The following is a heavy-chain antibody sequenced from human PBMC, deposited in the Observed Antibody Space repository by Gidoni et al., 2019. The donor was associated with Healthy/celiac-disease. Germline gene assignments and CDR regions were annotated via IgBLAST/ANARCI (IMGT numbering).Heavy chain of an antibody. D-gene: IGHD5-18*01. V-gene: IGHV4-34*01. J-gene: IGHJ6*02. CDR3: ARGPGYSYARRYYGMDV. CDR1: GGSFSGYY. Sequence: QVQLQQWGAGLLKPSETLSLTCAVYGGSFSGYYWSWIRQHPGKGLEWIGEINHSGSTNYNPSLKSRVTISVDTSKNQFSLKLSSVTAADTAVYYCARGPGYSYARRYYGMDVWGQGTTVTVSS. CDR2: INHSGST.